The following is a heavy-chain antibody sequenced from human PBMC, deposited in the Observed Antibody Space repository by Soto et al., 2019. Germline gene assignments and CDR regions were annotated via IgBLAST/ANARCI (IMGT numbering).Heavy chain of an antibody. CDR2: IRSKANSYAT. CDR1: GFTFSGSA. V-gene: IGHV3-73*01. Sequence: GGSLRLSCAASGFTFSGSAMHWVRQASGKGLEWVGRIRSKANSYATAYAASVKGRFTISRDDSKNTAYLQMNSLKTEDTAVYYCTRLQNLRTKNYYYYMDVWGKGTTVTVSS. CDR3: TRLQNLRTKNYYYYMDV. D-gene: IGHD3-3*01. J-gene: IGHJ6*03.